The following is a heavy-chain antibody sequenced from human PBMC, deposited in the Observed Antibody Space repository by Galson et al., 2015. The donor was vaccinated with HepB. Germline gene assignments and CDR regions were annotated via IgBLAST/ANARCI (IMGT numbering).Heavy chain of an antibody. V-gene: IGHV1-69*10. Sequence: SVKVSCKASGGTFSSYAINWVRQAPGQGLEWMGGIIPIFGIANYAQNFQGRVTITADKSTSTAYMYLSSLRSEDTAVYYCARKGYYDAFDIWGQGTMVSVSS. CDR3: ARKGYYDAFDI. D-gene: IGHD2-15*01. CDR2: IIPIFGIA. J-gene: IGHJ3*02. CDR1: GGTFSSYA.